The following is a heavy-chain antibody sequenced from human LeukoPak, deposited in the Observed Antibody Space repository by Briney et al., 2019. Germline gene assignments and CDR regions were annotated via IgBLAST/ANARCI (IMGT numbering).Heavy chain of an antibody. CDR2: MNPNSGNT. V-gene: IGHV1-8*01. Sequence: ASVKVSRKASGYTFTSYDINWVRQATGQGLEWMGWMNPNSGNTGYAQKFQGRVTMTRNTSINTAYMELSSLRPEDTAVYYCARAPEWGKSNFYYYMDVWGKGTTVTVSS. D-gene: IGHD1-26*01. CDR1: GYTFTSYD. CDR3: ARAPEWGKSNFYYYMDV. J-gene: IGHJ6*03.